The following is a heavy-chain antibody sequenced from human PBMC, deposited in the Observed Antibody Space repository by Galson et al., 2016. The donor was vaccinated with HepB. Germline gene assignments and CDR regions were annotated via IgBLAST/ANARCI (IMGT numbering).Heavy chain of an antibody. V-gene: IGHV4-59*01. D-gene: IGHD5-24*01. Sequence: SETLSLTCSVSGGSISDYCWSWIRQPPGKGLEWIGYVCSGGSTNSNPSLKRRVIISEDTSKNQLSLRLSSVTAADTAVYFCARDIKDGYIDGAFDIWGQGTMVTVS. CDR1: GGSISDYC. J-gene: IGHJ3*02. CDR2: VCSGGST. CDR3: ARDIKDGYIDGAFDI.